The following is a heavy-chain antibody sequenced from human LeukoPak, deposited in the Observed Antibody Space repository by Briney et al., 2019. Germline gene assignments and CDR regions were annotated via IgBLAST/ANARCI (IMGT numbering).Heavy chain of an antibody. CDR3: ARSTDSSGYYIKGDFDY. J-gene: IGHJ4*02. CDR1: GFSLSTSGVG. CDR2: IYWDDDK. D-gene: IGHD3-22*01. V-gene: IGHV2-5*02. Sequence: SGPTLVNPTQTLTLTCTFSGFSLSTSGVGVGWILQSPGKALEWLALIYWDDDKRYSPSLKSRLTITKDTSKKQVVLTMTNMDPVDTATYYCARSTDSSGYYIKGDFDYWGQGTLVTVSS.